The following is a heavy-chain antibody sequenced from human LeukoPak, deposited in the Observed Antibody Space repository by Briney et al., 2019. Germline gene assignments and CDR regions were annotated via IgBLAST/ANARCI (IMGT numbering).Heavy chain of an antibody. D-gene: IGHD2-15*01. Sequence: EGSLRLSCAASGFTFSSYAMSWVRQAPGKGLEWVSAISGSGGSTYYADSVKGRFTISRDNSKNTLYLQMNGLRAGDTAVYYCAKVSLGYCSGGSCYYFDYWGQGTLVTVSS. CDR1: GFTFSSYA. J-gene: IGHJ4*02. CDR3: AKVSLGYCSGGSCYYFDY. V-gene: IGHV3-23*01. CDR2: ISGSGGST.